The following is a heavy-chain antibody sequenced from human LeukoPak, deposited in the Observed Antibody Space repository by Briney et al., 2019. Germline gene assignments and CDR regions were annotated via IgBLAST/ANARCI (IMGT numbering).Heavy chain of an antibody. V-gene: IGHV3-9*03. J-gene: IGHJ3*02. Sequence: PGGSLRLSCVASGFTFDDYAMHWVRQAPGKGLEWVSGISWNSGSIGYADSVKGRFTISGDNAKNSLYLQMNSLRAEDMALYYCAKDRGSGSYPDAFDIWGQGTMVTVSS. D-gene: IGHD1-26*01. CDR3: AKDRGSGSYPDAFDI. CDR1: GFTFDDYA. CDR2: ISWNSGSI.